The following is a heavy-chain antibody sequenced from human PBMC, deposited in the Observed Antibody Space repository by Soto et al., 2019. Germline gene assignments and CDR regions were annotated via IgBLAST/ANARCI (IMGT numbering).Heavy chain of an antibody. D-gene: IGHD6-13*01. CDR2: IKQDGSAK. CDR1: GFTFWGDW. J-gene: IGHJ4*02. CDR3: AKAGGAAGTVDYFDY. Sequence: GGSLRLSCVASGFTFWGDWMSWVRQAPGKGLEWVANIKQDGSAKQYLDSVKGRFTITRDNSKNTLYLQMNSLRAEDTAVYYCAKAGGAAGTVDYFDYWGQGTLVTVSS. V-gene: IGHV3-7*03.